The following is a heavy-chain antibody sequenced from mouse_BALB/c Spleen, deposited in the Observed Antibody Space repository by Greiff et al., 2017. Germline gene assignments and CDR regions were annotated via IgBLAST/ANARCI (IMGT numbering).Heavy chain of an antibody. J-gene: IGHJ4*01. CDR2: IWSGGGT. V-gene: IGHV2-2*02. Sequence: VQLKESGPGLVQPSQSLSITCTVSGFSLTSYGVHWVRQSPGKGLEWLGVIWSGGGTDYNAAFISRLSISKDNSKSQVFFKMNSLQANDTAIYYCAGYDYEGAMDYWGQGTSVTVSS. CDR1: GFSLTSYG. D-gene: IGHD2-4*01. CDR3: AGYDYEGAMDY.